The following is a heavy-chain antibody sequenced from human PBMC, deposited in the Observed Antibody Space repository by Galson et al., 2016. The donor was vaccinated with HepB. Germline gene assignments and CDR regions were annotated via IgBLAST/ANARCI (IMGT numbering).Heavy chain of an antibody. CDR3: ARAHCSTVSCNHPYYFDN. V-gene: IGHV4-39*01. D-gene: IGHD2-2*01. Sequence: SETLSLTCTVSGGSISSSYYWGWIRQPPGKGLEWIGSMYYSGNTYYNPSLKSRVTISVDTSKNQFSLQLSSVTAADTAVYYCARAHCSTVSCNHPYYFDNWGQGTLVTVSS. J-gene: IGHJ4*02. CDR1: GGSISSSYY. CDR2: MYYSGNT.